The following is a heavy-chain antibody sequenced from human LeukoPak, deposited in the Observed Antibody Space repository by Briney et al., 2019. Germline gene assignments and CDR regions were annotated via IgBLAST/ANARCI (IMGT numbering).Heavy chain of an antibody. CDR2: ISSSSSYI. D-gene: IGHD3-22*01. Sequence: GGSLRLSCAASGFTFSSYSMNWVRQAPGKGLEWVSSISSSSSYIYYADSVKGRFTISRDNAKNSLYLQMNSLRAEDTAVYYCASEPYDSSGYSAFDIWGQGTMVTVSS. CDR1: GFTFSSYS. V-gene: IGHV3-21*01. J-gene: IGHJ3*02. CDR3: ASEPYDSSGYSAFDI.